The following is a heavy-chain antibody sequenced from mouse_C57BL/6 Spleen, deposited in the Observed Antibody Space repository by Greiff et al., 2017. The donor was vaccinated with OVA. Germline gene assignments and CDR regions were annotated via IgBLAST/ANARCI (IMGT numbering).Heavy chain of an antibody. D-gene: IGHD2-10*01. J-gene: IGHJ2*01. CDR3: TRSSLLNYFDY. CDR2: IDPETGGT. CDR1: GYTFTDYE. V-gene: IGHV1-15*01. Sequence: QVQLKQSGAELVRPGASVTLSCKASGYTFTDYEMHWVKQTPVHGLEWIGAIDPETGGTAYNQKFKGKAILTADKSSSTAYMELRSLTSEDSAVYYCTRSSLLNYFDYWGQGTTLTVSS.